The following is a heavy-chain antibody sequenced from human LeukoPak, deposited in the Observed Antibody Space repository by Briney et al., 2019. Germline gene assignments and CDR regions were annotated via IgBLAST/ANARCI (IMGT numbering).Heavy chain of an antibody. Sequence: SETLSLTCAVYGGSFSGYYWSWIRQPPGKGLEWIGEINHTGSTYYNPSLKSRLTISVDTSKNQFSLKLSSVTAADTAVYYCARHRPPNGRGITLVRGVTTKGFDYWGQGTLVTVSS. J-gene: IGHJ4*02. CDR2: INHTGST. CDR3: ARHRPPNGRGITLVRGVTTKGFDY. D-gene: IGHD3-10*01. V-gene: IGHV4-34*01. CDR1: GGSFSGYY.